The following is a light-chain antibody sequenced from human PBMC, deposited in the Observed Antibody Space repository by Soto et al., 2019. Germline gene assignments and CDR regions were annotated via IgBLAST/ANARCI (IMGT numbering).Light chain of an antibody. V-gene: IGLV2-23*01. CDR2: EGS. J-gene: IGLJ3*02. CDR1: SSDVGSYNL. Sequence: QSALTQPASVSGSPGQSITISCTGTSSDVGSYNLVSWYQQHPGRAPKLMIYEGSKRPSGVSNRFSGSKSGNTASLTITGLQAEDEADYHCCSYAGSGVGVFGGGTKVTVL. CDR3: CSYAGSGVGV.